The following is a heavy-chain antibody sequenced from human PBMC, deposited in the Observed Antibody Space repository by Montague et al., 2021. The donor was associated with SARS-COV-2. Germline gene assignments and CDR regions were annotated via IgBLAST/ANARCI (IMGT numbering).Heavy chain of an antibody. J-gene: IGHJ4*02. CDR2: ISNGGRY. V-gene: IGHV4-39*01. CDR1: GGSFASDNFF. D-gene: IGHD3-16*01. CDR3: ASHRRYAVVTYYPDF. Sequence: SETLSLTCSVSGGSFASDNFFWGWIRQPPGKRLEWVGVISNGGRYFDNPSLDSRVTISVHTSRNQLSLTVTSVTAADTAVYYCASHRRYAVVTYYPDFWGQGILVTVSS.